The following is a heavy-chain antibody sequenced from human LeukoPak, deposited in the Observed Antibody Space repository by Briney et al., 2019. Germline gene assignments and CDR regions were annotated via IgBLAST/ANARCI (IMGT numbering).Heavy chain of an antibody. CDR3: ARVSTTYCSGGSCYSFVY. CDR1: GYTFTGYY. V-gene: IGHV1-2*02. Sequence: GASVKVSCKASGYTFTGYYMHWVRQAPGQGLEWMGWMNPNSGGTNYAQKFQGRVTMTRDTSISTAYMELSRLRSDDTAVYYCARVSTTYCSGGSCYSFVYWGQGTLVTVSS. CDR2: MNPNSGGT. D-gene: IGHD2-15*01. J-gene: IGHJ4*02.